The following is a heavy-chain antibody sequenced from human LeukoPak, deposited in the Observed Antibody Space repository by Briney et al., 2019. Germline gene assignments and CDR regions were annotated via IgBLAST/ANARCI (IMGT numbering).Heavy chain of an antibody. CDR3: ARRRIFGVVIIRSHYMDV. V-gene: IGHV1-46*01. J-gene: IGHJ6*03. CDR2: ITPSGGST. D-gene: IGHD3-3*01. CDR1: GYTFTGYY. Sequence: GASVKVSCKASGYTFTGYYMHWVRQAPGQGLEWLGLITPSGGSTWYAQKFQGRVTMTRDMSTSTDYMELSSLRSEDTAVYYCARRRIFGVVIIRSHYMDVWGKGTTVTVSS.